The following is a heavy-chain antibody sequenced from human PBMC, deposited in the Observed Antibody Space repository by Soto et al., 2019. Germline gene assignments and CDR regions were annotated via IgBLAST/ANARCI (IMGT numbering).Heavy chain of an antibody. Sequence: QIQLLQSGAEVMKPGASVKVTCKASGYTFRNFGISWVRQAPGQGLEWMGWISAYNANANYAQKFQGRLTMTADTSTSTAYMELRSLRSDDTAVYYCARENSYSDYWGQGTLVTVSS. CDR1: GYTFRNFG. V-gene: IGHV1-18*01. J-gene: IGHJ4*02. CDR3: ARENSYSDY. CDR2: ISAYNANA.